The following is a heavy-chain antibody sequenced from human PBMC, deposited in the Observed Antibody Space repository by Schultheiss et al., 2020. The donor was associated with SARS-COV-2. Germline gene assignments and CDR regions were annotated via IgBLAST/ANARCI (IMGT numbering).Heavy chain of an antibody. D-gene: IGHD1-1*01. CDR1: GGSISSGGYS. CDR3: ARLTKRVYWYFDL. Sequence: SETLSLTCAVSGGSISSGGYSWSWIRQPPGKGLEWIGYIYHSGSTYYNPSLKSRVTISVDRSKNQFSLKLSSVTAADTAVYYCARLTKRVYWYFDLWGRGTLVTVSS. V-gene: IGHV4-30-2*01. CDR2: IYHSGST. J-gene: IGHJ2*01.